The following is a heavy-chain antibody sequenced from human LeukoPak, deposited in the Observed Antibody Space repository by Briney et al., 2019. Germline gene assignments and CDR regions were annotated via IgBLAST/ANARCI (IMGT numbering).Heavy chain of an antibody. CDR2: ISYDGSNK. Sequence: GGSLRLSCAASGFTFSSYAMHWVRQAPGKGLEWVAVISYDGSNKYYADSVKGRFTISRDNSKNTLYLQMNSLRAEDTAVYYCARDLFGTYCSGGSCYSGFDYWGQGTLVTVSS. CDR1: GFTFSSYA. J-gene: IGHJ4*02. CDR3: ARDLFGTYCSGGSCYSGFDY. V-gene: IGHV3-30-3*01. D-gene: IGHD2-15*01.